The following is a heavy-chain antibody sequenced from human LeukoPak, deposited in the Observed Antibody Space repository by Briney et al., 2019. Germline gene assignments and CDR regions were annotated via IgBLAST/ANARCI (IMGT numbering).Heavy chain of an antibody. CDR2: INHSGST. CDR1: GGSFSGYY. D-gene: IGHD6-13*01. V-gene: IGHV4-34*01. CDR3: ARVRYSSSWYVGAYYYYYMDV. Sequence: SETLSLTYAVYGGSFSGYYWSWIRQPPGKGLEWIGEINHSGSTNYNPSLKSRVTISVDTSKNQFSLKLSSATAADTAVYYCARVRYSSSWYVGAYYYYYMDVWGKGTTVTVSS. J-gene: IGHJ6*03.